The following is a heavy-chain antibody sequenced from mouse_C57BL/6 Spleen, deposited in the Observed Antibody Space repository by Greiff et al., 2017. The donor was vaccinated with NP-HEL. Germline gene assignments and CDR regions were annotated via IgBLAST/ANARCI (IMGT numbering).Heavy chain of an antibody. Sequence: QVHVKHSGAELARPGASVKLSCKASGYTFTSYGISWVKQRTGQGLEWIGEIYPRSGNTYYNEKFKGKATLTADKSSSTAYMELRSLTSEDSAVYFCARYYYGSSPYYFDYWGQGTTLTVSS. CDR1: GYTFTSYG. D-gene: IGHD1-1*01. J-gene: IGHJ2*01. V-gene: IGHV1-81*01. CDR2: IYPRSGNT. CDR3: ARYYYGSSPYYFDY.